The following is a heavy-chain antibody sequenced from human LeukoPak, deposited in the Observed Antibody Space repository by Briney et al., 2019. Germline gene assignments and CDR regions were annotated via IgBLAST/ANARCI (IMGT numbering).Heavy chain of an antibody. Sequence: TLSLTCTVSGGSISSGGYYWSWIRQHPGKGLEWIGYIYYSGSTYYNPSLKSRVTISVDTSKNQFSLKLSSVTAADTAVYYCARPRGYGAVNWYFDLWGRGTLVTVSS. CDR3: ARPRGYGAVNWYFDL. CDR2: IYYSGST. V-gene: IGHV4-31*03. CDR1: GGSISSGGYY. J-gene: IGHJ2*01. D-gene: IGHD4-17*01.